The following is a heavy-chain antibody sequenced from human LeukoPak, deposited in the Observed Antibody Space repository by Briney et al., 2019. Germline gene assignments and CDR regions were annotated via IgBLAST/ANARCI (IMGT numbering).Heavy chain of an antibody. J-gene: IGHJ4*02. CDR1: GFTFEDYT. Sequence: PGGSLRLSCAASGFTFEDYTMHWVRQAPGKGLEWVSLITWDGGSAFYADSVKGRFTISRDNSKNSLYVQMNSLRTEDTALYYCATERQKYFEYWGQGTLVTVSS. CDR2: ITWDGGSA. D-gene: IGHD2/OR15-2a*01. CDR3: ATERQKYFEY. V-gene: IGHV3-43*01.